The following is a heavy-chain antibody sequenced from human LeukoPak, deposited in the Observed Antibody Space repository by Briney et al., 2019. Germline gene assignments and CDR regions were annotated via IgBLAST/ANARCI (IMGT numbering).Heavy chain of an antibody. V-gene: IGHV3-66*04. CDR2: IYTDGST. J-gene: IGHJ4*02. D-gene: IGHD3-16*01. Sequence: PGGSLRLSCAVFGFTVSGNYMSWVRQAPREGLEWVSAIYTDGSTHYADSVKGRFTISRDSFKNTLYLQMNSLRAEDTAVYYCARHRPYGGVGDFDYWGQGTLVTVSS. CDR3: ARHRPYGGVGDFDY. CDR1: GFTVSGNY.